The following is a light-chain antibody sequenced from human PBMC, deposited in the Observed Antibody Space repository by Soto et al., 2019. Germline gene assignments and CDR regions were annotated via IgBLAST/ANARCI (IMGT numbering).Light chain of an antibody. V-gene: IGKV3-15*01. CDR1: QTINTN. Sequence: DIVMTQSPATLSLSPGERATLSCRASQTINTNLAWYQQKPGQAPSLLIFGASTRAIAIPARFSGSGSGTEYTLTISSLQSEDFAVYYCQHYNEWPLTFGGGTKVQSK. J-gene: IGKJ4*01. CDR2: GAS. CDR3: QHYNEWPLT.